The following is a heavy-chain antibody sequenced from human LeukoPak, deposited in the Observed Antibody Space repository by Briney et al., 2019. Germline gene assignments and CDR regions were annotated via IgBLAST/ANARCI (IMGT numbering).Heavy chain of an antibody. CDR3: ARGSYFDL. J-gene: IGHJ2*01. V-gene: IGHV4-39*07. Sequence: SETLSLKCTVAGGFINGSGYHWGWIRQPPGKGLEWIGTIYYRGTTYDKPSLKSRVTISLDTPQNQFSLRLTSMTAEDTAVYYCARGSYFDLWGRGTLVPVSS. CDR1: GGFINGSGYH. CDR2: IYYRGTT.